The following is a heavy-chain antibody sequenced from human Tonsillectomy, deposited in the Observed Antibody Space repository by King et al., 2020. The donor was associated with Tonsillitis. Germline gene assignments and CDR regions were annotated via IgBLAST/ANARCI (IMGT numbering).Heavy chain of an antibody. CDR3: ARVAGSYSNYMGV. J-gene: IGHJ6*03. V-gene: IGHV3-7*03. D-gene: IGHD1-26*01. CDR1: GFTFRSYW. CDR2: INQDGGEK. Sequence: VQLVESGGGLFQPGGSLRLSCEGSGFTFRSYWMSWVRQAPGRGLEWVGNINQDGGEKYYVGSVKGRFTISRENAKDSLYLQMNSLRAEDPAVYYCARVAGSYSNYMGVWGKGTTVTVSS.